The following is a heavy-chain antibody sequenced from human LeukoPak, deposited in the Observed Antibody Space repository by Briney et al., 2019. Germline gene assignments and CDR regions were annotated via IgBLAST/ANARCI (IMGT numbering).Heavy chain of an antibody. J-gene: IGHJ6*02. CDR3: ATSTYRLGEYYYYGMDV. CDR1: GGSISSYY. Sequence: SETLSLTCTVSGGSISSYYWSWIRQPPGKGLEWIGYIYYSGSTNYNPSLKSRVTISVDTPKNQFSLKLSSVTAADTAVYYCATSTYRLGEYYYYGMDVWGQGTTVTVSS. D-gene: IGHD3-16*01. CDR2: IYYSGST. V-gene: IGHV4-59*01.